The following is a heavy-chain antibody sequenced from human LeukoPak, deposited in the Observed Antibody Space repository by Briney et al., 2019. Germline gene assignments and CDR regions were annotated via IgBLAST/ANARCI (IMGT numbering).Heavy chain of an antibody. J-gene: IGHJ4*02. CDR3: ARATRLQAGGYYFDY. V-gene: IGHV4-30-2*01. Sequence: PSQTLSLTCAVSGGSISSGGYSWSWIRQPPGKGLEWIGYIYHSGSTYYNPSLKSRVTISVDRSKNQFSLKLSSVTAADTAVYYCARATRLQAGGYYFDYWGQGTLVTVSS. CDR2: IYHSGST. D-gene: IGHD5-24*01. CDR1: GGSISSGGYS.